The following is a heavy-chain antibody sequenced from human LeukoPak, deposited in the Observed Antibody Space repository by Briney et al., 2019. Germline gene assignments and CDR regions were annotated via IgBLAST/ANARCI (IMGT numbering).Heavy chain of an antibody. Sequence: GRSLRLSCAASGFTFSSYEMNWVRQAPGKGLEWVSYISSSGSTIYYADSVKGRFTISRDNAKNSLYQQMNSLRAEDTAVYYCARSGAGGGYYYYYGMDVWGQGTTVTVSS. J-gene: IGHJ6*02. V-gene: IGHV3-48*03. CDR3: ARSGAGGGYYYYYGMDV. CDR1: GFTFSSYE. D-gene: IGHD3-10*01. CDR2: ISSSGSTI.